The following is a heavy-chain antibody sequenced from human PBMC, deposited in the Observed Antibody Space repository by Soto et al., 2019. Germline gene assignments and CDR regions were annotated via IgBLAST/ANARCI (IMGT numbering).Heavy chain of an antibody. V-gene: IGHV1-46*01. D-gene: IGHD3-22*01. CDR2: INPSGGST. J-gene: IGHJ4*02. CDR3: ARVSWYYDSSGYSPLDY. Sequence: QVQLVQSGAEVKKPGASVKVSCKASGYTFTSYYMHWVRQAPGQGLEWMGIINPSGGSTSYAQKFQGRXTXTXXTSTSTVYMELSSLRSEDTAVYYCARVSWYYDSSGYSPLDYWGQGTLVTVSS. CDR1: GYTFTSYY.